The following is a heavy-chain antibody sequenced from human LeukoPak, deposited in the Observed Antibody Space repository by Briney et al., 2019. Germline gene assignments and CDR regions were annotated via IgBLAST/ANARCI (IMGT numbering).Heavy chain of an antibody. J-gene: IGHJ5*02. CDR3: VRDYGPGGFGP. V-gene: IGHV3-13*01. Sequence: PGGSLRLSCAVSGFSFDNYDMHWVRQISGEGLEWVAAIGTGGDTYYRDFVKGRFTISRGNAKNSLYLQMNSLRVGDTAVYYCVRDYGPGGFGPWGQGALVTVSS. CDR2: IGTGGDT. CDR1: GFSFDNYD. D-gene: IGHD3-10*01.